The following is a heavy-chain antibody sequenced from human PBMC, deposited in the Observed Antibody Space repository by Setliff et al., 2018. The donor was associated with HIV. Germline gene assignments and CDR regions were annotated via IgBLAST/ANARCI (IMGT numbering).Heavy chain of an antibody. CDR1: GFIFSSYA. V-gene: IGHV3-23*01. D-gene: IGHD5-12*01. CDR2: IGGVGFVST. CDR3: ARHRFDFGYYYYYMDV. Sequence: GSLRLSCAASGFIFSSYAMTWVRQAPGKGLEWVATIGGVGFVSTYYADSVKGRFTISRDNSNNTLSLQMNSLRAEDTALYYCARHRFDFGYYYYYMDVWGKGTTVTVSS. J-gene: IGHJ6*03.